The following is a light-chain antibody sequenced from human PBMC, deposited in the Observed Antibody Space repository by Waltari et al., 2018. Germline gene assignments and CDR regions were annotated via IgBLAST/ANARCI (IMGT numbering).Light chain of an antibody. CDR3: MQALQTPPT. CDR2: WAS. Sequence: DIVMTQSPLSLPVIPGEPASISCRSSQSLLYTNGYTYLDWYLQKPGQSPQLLIYWASTRASGVPDRFSGSGSGIEFTLTISRVEADDVGVYYCMQALQTPPTFGQGTKVEIK. J-gene: IGKJ1*01. CDR1: QSLLYTNGYTY. V-gene: IGKV2-28*01.